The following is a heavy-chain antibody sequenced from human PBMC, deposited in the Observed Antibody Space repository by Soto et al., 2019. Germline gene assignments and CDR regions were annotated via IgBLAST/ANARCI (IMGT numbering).Heavy chain of an antibody. V-gene: IGHV1-3*01. CDR1: GYTLTSYA. D-gene: IGHD3-9*01. CDR2: INAGNGNT. J-gene: IGHJ6*02. Sequence: ASVKGCCKASGYTLTSYAMHWVRPAPRQKVEWMGWINAGNGNTKYSQKFQGRVTITRDTSASTAYMELSSLRSEDTAVYYCARSPYYDILTGPRGGYYYGMDVWGQGYTVTVSS. CDR3: ARSPYYDILTGPRGGYYYGMDV.